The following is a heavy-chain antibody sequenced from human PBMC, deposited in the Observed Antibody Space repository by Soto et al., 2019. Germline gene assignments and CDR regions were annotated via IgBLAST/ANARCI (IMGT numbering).Heavy chain of an antibody. Sequence: EVQLVESGGGLVQPGGSLRLSGVASGFTFSSYSMNWVRQAPGKGLEWVSYINTNSRTIHYADSVKGRFTISRDNAKNSLYMQMNSLSDADTAVYYCARDVAWAFDYWGQGTLLTVSP. CDR2: INTNSRTI. CDR3: ARDVAWAFDY. CDR1: GFTFSSYS. V-gene: IGHV3-48*02. D-gene: IGHD1-26*01. J-gene: IGHJ4*02.